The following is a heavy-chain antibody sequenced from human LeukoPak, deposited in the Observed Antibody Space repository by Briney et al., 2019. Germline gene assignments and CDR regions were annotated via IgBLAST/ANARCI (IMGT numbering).Heavy chain of an antibody. CDR3: AKDFLAVAQYYFDY. V-gene: IGHV3-23*01. CDR2: ISGSGGST. D-gene: IGHD6-19*01. Sequence: SGGSLRLSCAASGFTFSSYAMSWVHQAPGKGLEWVSVISGSGGSTYYADSVKGRFTITRDNSKNTLYLQMNSLRAEDTAVYYCAKDFLAVAQYYFDYWGQGTLVTVSS. J-gene: IGHJ4*02. CDR1: GFTFSSYA.